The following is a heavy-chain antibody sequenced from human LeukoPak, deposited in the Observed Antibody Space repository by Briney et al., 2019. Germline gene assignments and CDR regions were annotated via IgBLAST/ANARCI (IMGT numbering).Heavy chain of an antibody. CDR3: ARLDSGYLPDY. D-gene: IGHD3-22*01. Sequence: VGSLRLSCAASGFTFTDHYMSWIRQAPGKGLEWVSYTSGDATYTNYGDSVKGRFTISRHNAKNSLYLQMNSLRADDTAIYYCARLDSGYLPDYWGQGTMVTVSS. J-gene: IGHJ4*02. CDR2: TSGDATYT. V-gene: IGHV3-11*03. CDR1: GFTFTDHY.